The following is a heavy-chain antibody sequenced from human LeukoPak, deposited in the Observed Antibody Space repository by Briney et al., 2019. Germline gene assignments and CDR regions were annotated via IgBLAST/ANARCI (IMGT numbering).Heavy chain of an antibody. Sequence: GGSLRLSCAASGFTFSSYWMTWVRQPPGKGLEWVSTVTSVGPISYADSVKGRFTISRDTSNNTVSLQMNSLTVDDTALYFCARQFLVDGSLSPFDHWGQGSLVAVST. CDR3: ARQFLVDGSLSPFDH. CDR2: VTSVGPI. CDR1: GFTFSSYW. J-gene: IGHJ4*02. D-gene: IGHD1-26*01. V-gene: IGHV3-53*05.